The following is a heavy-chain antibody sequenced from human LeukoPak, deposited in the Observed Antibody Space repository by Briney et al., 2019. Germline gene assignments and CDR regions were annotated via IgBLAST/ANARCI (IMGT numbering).Heavy chain of an antibody. J-gene: IGHJ4*02. CDR3: ARDFVADDYGVNLGFV. V-gene: IGHV1-69*04. Sequence: SVKVSCKASGGTFSSYAISWVRQAPGQGLEWMGRIIPILGIANYAQKFQGRVTIAADKSTSTAYMELSSLRSEDTAVYYCARDFVADDYGVNLGFVWGQGTLVTVSS. D-gene: IGHD4-23*01. CDR2: IIPILGIA. CDR1: GGTFSSYA.